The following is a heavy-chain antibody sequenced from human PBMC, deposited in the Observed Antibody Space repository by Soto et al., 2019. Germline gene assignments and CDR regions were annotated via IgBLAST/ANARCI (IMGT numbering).Heavy chain of an antibody. J-gene: IGHJ5*02. CDR3: ARDKSGGPPPGFAL. CDR1: GASIRSGGYY. CDR2: IYTSDIT. Sequence: QVQLQASGPGLVKPSQALSLTCTVSGASIRSGGYYWTWIRQHPGKGLEWIGCIYTSDITYYNPSLHSIVTIFIGTSNNQVPLKLTSLTAADTAVYYWARDKSGGPPPGFALWGQGTPVPLSS. D-gene: IGHD5-12*01. V-gene: IGHV4-31*01.